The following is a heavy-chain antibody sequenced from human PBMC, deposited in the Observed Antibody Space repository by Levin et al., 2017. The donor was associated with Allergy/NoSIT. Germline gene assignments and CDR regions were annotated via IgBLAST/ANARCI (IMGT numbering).Heavy chain of an antibody. CDR3: AKDHVECSSTSCYYYYGMDV. J-gene: IGHJ6*02. CDR1: GFTFDDYA. Sequence: GGSLRLSCAASGFTFDDYAMHWVRQAPGKGLEWVSGISWNSGSIGYADSVKGRFTISRDNAKNSLYLQMNSLRAEDTALYYCAKDHVECSSTSCYYYYGMDVWGQGTTVTVSS. D-gene: IGHD2-2*01. V-gene: IGHV3-9*01. CDR2: ISWNSGSI.